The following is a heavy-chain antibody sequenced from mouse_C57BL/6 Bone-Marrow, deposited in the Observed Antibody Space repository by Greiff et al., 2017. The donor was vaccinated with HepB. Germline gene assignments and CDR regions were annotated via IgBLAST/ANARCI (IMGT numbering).Heavy chain of an antibody. J-gene: IGHJ4*01. CDR1: GYTFTSYW. D-gene: IGHD2-5*01. CDR3: ARRSYYSNYYYYAMDY. V-gene: IGHV1-64*01. Sequence: VKLMESGAELVKPGASVKLSCKASGYTFTSYWMHWVKQRPGQGLEWIGMIHPNSGSTNYNEKFKSKATLTVDKSSSTAYMQLSSLTSEDSAVYYCARRSYYSNYYYYAMDYWGQGTSVTVSS. CDR2: IHPNSGST.